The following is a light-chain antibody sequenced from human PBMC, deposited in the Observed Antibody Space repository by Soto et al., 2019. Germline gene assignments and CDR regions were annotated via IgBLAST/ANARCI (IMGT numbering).Light chain of an antibody. CDR1: QSVRSNY. CDR2: GAS. CDR3: QQYGGSPYT. V-gene: IGKV3-20*01. Sequence: EIVLTQSPGTLSLSPGERATLSCRASQSVRSNYLAWYQQKPGQAPRLLIYGASSRATGIPDRFSGTGSGTVFTLTISRLEPEDFAVYYCQQYGGSPYTFGQGTKLEIK. J-gene: IGKJ2*01.